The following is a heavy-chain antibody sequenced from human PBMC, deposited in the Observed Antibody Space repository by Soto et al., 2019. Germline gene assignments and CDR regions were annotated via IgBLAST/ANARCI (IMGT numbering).Heavy chain of an antibody. J-gene: IGHJ4*02. CDR1: GFTFDDYA. CDR3: ARDHRWAFDY. CDR2: ISSTSSAI. V-gene: IGHV3-48*02. Sequence: GGSLRLSCAASGFTFDDYAMHWVRQAPGKGLEWVSYISSTSSAIYYADSVKGRFTISRDNAKNSLYLQMDSLRDEDTAVYYCARDHRWAFDYWGRGTLVNVSS.